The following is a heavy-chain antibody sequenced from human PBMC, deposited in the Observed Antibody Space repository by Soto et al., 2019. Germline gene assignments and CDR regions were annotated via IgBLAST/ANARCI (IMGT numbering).Heavy chain of an antibody. CDR1: GYTFTSYG. D-gene: IGHD5-18*01. Sequence: GXSVKVSCKASGYTFTSYGISWVRQAPGQGLEWMGWISAYNGNTNYAQKLQGRVTMTTDTSTSTAYMELRSLRSDDTAVYYCARVVFAWILSGGWFDPWGQGTLVTVSS. CDR2: ISAYNGNT. CDR3: ARVVFAWILSGGWFDP. V-gene: IGHV1-18*01. J-gene: IGHJ5*02.